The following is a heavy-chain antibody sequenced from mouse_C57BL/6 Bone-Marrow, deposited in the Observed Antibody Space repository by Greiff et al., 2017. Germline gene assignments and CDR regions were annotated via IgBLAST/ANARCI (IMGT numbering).Heavy chain of an antibody. J-gene: IGHJ4*01. CDR3: TSDGDFYAMDY. CDR2: IDPETGGT. D-gene: IGHD2-13*01. Sequence: VQLQESGAELVRPGASVTLSCKASGYTFTDYEMHWVQQTPVHGLEWIGDIDPETGGTAYNQKFKGKANLTADKSSSTAYMALRSLTSEDSAVYYWTSDGDFYAMDYWGQGTSVTVSA. V-gene: IGHV1-15*01. CDR1: GYTFTDYE.